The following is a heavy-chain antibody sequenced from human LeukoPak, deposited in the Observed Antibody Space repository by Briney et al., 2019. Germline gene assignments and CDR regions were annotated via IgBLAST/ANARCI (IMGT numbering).Heavy chain of an antibody. CDR3: AKVGSSWPSYYMDV. D-gene: IGHD6-13*01. Sequence: GGSLRLSCAASGLTISNYGMHWVRQAPGKGLEWVAFIRYDGSNKYYADSVKGRFTISRDNSKNTLYLQMNSLRAEDTAVYYCAKVGSSWPSYYMDVWGKGTTVTVSS. V-gene: IGHV3-30*02. CDR2: IRYDGSNK. J-gene: IGHJ6*03. CDR1: GLTISNYG.